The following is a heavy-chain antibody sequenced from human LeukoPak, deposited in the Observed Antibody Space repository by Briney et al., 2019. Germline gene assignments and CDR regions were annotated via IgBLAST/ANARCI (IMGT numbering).Heavy chain of an antibody. V-gene: IGHV1-8*01. CDR2: MNPNSGNT. CDR1: GYTFTSYD. J-gene: IGHJ6*03. CDR3: AKIPNGYGYYYYMDV. Sequence: ASVKVSCKASGYTFTSYDTNWVRQATGQGLEWMGWMNPNSGNTGYAQKFQGRVTMTRNTSISTAYMELSSLRSEDTAVYYCAKIPNGYGYYYYMDVWGKGTTVTVSS. D-gene: IGHD5-18*01.